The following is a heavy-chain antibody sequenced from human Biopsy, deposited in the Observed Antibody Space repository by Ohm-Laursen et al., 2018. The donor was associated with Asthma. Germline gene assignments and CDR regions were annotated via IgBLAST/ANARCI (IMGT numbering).Heavy chain of an antibody. J-gene: IGHJ4*02. CDR3: ARKAGSCISRTCYSLDF. D-gene: IGHD2-2*01. CDR2: INSVFGTT. V-gene: IGHV1-69*13. CDR1: AGTLNTYV. Sequence: SEKVSCKPLAGTLNTYVIGWVRQAPGQGLEWMGGINSVFGTTTYPQKFQDRVTITADDSTSTVYMELSSLRSEDTAVYYCARKAGSCISRTCYSLDFWGQGTLVTVSS.